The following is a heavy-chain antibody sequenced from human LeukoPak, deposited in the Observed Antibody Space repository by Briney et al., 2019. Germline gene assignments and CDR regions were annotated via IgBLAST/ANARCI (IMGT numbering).Heavy chain of an antibody. CDR2: INWNGGST. Sequence: GGSLRLSCGASGFIYDDFAMRWVRQAPGKGLEWVSGINWNGGSTGYADSVKGRFTISRDNAKNSLYLQMNSLRSEATHLYYCTREEFDYWGQGTLVTVSS. CDR1: GFIYDDFA. J-gene: IGHJ4*02. V-gene: IGHV3-20*04. CDR3: TREEFDY.